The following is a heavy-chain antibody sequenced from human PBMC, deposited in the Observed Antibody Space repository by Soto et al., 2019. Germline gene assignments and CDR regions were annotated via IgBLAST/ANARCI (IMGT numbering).Heavy chain of an antibody. Sequence: EVQLVESGGGLIQPGGSLRLSCAASGFTVSNNYVSWVRQAPGKGLEWVSVIYSGGDPYYADSVKGRFTISRDNSKNTLYLKMNSLRAEATAVYYCARVPGFIWGQGTLVTVSS. J-gene: IGHJ4*02. CDR1: GFTVSNNY. CDR2: IYSGGDP. D-gene: IGHD3-10*01. V-gene: IGHV3-53*01. CDR3: ARVPGFI.